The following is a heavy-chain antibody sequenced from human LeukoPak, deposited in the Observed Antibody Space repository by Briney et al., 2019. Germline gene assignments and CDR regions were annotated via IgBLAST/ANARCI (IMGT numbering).Heavy chain of an antibody. J-gene: IGHJ2*01. D-gene: IGHD4-17*01. CDR3: ARAYGDYAGWYFDL. Sequence: SVKVSCKASGGTFSSYAISWVRQAPGQGLEWMGGIIPIFGTANYAQKFQGRVTITADKSTNTAYMELSSLRSEDTAGYYCARAYGDYAGWYFDLWGRGTLVTVSS. CDR2: IIPIFGTA. CDR1: GGTFSSYA. V-gene: IGHV1-69*06.